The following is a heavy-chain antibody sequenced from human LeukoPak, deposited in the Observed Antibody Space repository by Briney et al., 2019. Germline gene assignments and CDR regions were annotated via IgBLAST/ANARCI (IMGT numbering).Heavy chain of an antibody. V-gene: IGHV1-46*01. Sequence: GASVKVSCKASGFTFTRHWMHWVRQAPGQGLEWMGVVNPSGDYTRYAQKLQGRVTLTRDISTNTVYMEMSSLRSEDTAVYYCARDTSVGDIAWWFDPWGQGTLVSVSS. CDR1: GFTFTRHW. CDR2: VNPSGDYT. D-gene: IGHD3-10*01. J-gene: IGHJ5*02. CDR3: ARDTSVGDIAWWFDP.